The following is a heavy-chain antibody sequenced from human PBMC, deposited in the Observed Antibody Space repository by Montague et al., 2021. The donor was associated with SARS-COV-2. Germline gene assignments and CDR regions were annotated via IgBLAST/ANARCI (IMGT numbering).Heavy chain of an antibody. CDR1: GFTFSSYS. D-gene: IGHD3-10*01. J-gene: IGHJ6*02. V-gene: IGHV3-33*08. CDR2: IWYDGSNQ. CDR3: AREYSAPRWFGEYNRYGMDV. Sequence: SLRLSCAASGFTFSSYSMNWVRQAPGKGLEWVAVIWYDGSNQYYGDSVKGRFTISRDNSKNTLYLQMNSLRAEDTAVYYCAREYSAPRWFGEYNRYGMDVWGQGTTVTVSS.